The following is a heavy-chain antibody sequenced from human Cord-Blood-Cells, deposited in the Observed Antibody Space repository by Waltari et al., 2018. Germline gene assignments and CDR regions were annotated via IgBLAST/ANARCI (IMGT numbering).Heavy chain of an antibody. CDR1: GFTVSCNY. CDR3: ARASYSSSWYYFDY. Sequence: EVQLVETGGGLIQPGGSLRLSCAASGFTVSCNYMSWVSQAPGKGLEGVAVIYSGCSTYYADSVKGRFTISRENSKNTLYLQMNSLRAEDTAVYYCARASYSSSWYYFDYWGQGTLVTVSS. V-gene: IGHV3-53*02. CDR2: IYSGCST. D-gene: IGHD6-13*01. J-gene: IGHJ4*02.